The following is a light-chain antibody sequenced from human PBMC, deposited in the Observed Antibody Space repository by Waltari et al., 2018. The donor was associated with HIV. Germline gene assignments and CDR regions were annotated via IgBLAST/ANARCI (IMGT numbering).Light chain of an antibody. J-gene: IGLJ1*01. CDR1: SSDIGGYNY. CDR3: SSYTSSNTLV. Sequence: QSALTQPASVSGSPGQSITISCTGTSSDIGGYNYVSWYQHHPGKAPKLMIYEVSNRPSGVSKRLSGSKSGNTASLTISGLQAEDEADYYCSSYTSSNTLVFGTGTKVTVL. CDR2: EVS. V-gene: IGLV2-14*01.